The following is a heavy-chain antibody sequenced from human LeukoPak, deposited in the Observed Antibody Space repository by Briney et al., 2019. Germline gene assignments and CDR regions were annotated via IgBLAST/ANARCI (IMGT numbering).Heavy chain of an antibody. CDR1: GFTFSIYA. CDR2: ISASGSNT. D-gene: IGHD6-13*01. Sequence: PGGSLRLSCAASGFTFSIYAMSWVRQAPGKGLEWLSHISASGSNTDYADSVKGRFTISRDNSKNTLFLQMNSLRAEDTAVYYCAKDAAGPEYWGQGTLVTVSS. J-gene: IGHJ4*02. V-gene: IGHV3-23*01. CDR3: AKDAAGPEY.